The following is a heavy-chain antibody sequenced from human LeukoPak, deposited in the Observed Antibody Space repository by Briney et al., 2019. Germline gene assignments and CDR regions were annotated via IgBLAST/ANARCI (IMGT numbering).Heavy chain of an antibody. CDR2: TNRDGSEK. V-gene: IGHV3-7*01. D-gene: IGHD1-26*01. J-gene: IGHJ3*02. CDR3: ARDSGSCRGCAFDI. Sequence: NTNRDGSEKYYVDSVKGRVTISRDNAMNFLYLQLNSLRVDDTAVYYCARDSGSCRGCAFDIWGQGTVVTVSS.